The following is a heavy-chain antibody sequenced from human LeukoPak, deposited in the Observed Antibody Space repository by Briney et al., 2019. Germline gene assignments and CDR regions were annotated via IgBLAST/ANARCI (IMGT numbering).Heavy chain of an antibody. CDR1: GLTFSTHW. Sequence: GGSLRLSCAASGLTFSTHWMIWVRQAPGKGLEWVDNIKQNGSEEYYEDSVKERFTISRDNAKNSLFLQMNSLRAEDTAVYYCARGDHYDVLTGFQTPSHLSEDWGQGTLVTVCS. V-gene: IGHV3-7*05. CDR3: ARGDHYDVLTGFQTPSHLSED. CDR2: IKQNGSEE. J-gene: IGHJ4*02. D-gene: IGHD3-9*01.